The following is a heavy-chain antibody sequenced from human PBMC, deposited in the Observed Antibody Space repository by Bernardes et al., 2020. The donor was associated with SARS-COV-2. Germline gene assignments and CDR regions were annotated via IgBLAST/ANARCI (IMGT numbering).Heavy chain of an antibody. V-gene: IGHV3-21*06. CDR3: ARDPHGSGWLGDAFDI. CDR2: ISASTTYI. CDR1: GFTFTSYS. J-gene: IGHJ3*02. D-gene: IGHD6-19*01. Sequence: GGSLRLSCEASGFTFTSYSMNWVRQAPGKGLEWVSSISASTTYIYYADSVKGRFTISRDNAKNSLYLQMNSLRAEDTAVYFCARDPHGSGWLGDAFDIWGQGTMVTVSS.